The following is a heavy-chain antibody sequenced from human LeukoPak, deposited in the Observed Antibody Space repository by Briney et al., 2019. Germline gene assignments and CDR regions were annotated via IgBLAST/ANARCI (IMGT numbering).Heavy chain of an antibody. J-gene: IGHJ4*02. D-gene: IGHD6-19*01. CDR1: GFSFSTYE. V-gene: IGHV3-48*03. CDR2: ISSSGSTV. Sequence: PGGSLRLSCAASGFSFSTYEMHWVRQAPGKGLEWVSDISSSGSTVYYADSVKGRFTTSRDNANNYLYLQMQSLRAEDTAVYYCSLLAVASPQDYWGQGTLVTVS. CDR3: SLLAVASPQDY.